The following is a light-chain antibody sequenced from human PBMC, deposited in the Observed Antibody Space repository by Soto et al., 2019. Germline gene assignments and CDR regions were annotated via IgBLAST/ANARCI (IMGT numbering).Light chain of an antibody. Sequence: DSQMTQAPSSLSASVGDSVTISCRASQDISHSLAWYQQQPGKVPKLLIYAASTLQSGVPSRFSGSGSGTDFTLTISSLQPEDFATYYCQQSYTTRSITFGQGTRLAIK. CDR2: AAS. CDR3: QQSYTTRSIT. V-gene: IGKV1-39*01. CDR1: QDISHS. J-gene: IGKJ5*01.